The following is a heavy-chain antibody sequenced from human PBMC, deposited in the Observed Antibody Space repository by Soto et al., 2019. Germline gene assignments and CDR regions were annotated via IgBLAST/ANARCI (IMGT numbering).Heavy chain of an antibody. CDR1: GITLDSAW. D-gene: IGHD3-22*01. V-gene: IGHV3-15*01. J-gene: IGHJ4*02. CDR2: AKRKAAGGAI. CDR3: TTQYYYDSSGSLLN. Sequence: PGGSLRLSCAASGITLDSAWINWVRQAPGKGLEWVAQAKRKAAGGAIDYAAPVKGRFIISRDDSKNMVYLQMNSLKTEDTAVYYCTTQYYYDSSGSLLNWGQGTLVTVSS.